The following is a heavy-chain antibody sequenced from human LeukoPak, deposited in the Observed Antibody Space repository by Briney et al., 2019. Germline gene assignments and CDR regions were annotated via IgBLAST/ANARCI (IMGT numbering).Heavy chain of an antibody. CDR1: GGSISSGGYY. CDR3: ASLGRWGGPASEAFDI. CDR2: IYYSGST. D-gene: IGHD1-26*01. J-gene: IGHJ3*02. Sequence: PSETLSLTCTVSGGSISSGGYYWSWIRQHPGKGLEWIGYIYYSGSTYYNPSLKSRVTISVDTSKNQLSLKLSSVTAADTAVYYCASLGRWGGPASEAFDIWGQGTMVTVSS. V-gene: IGHV4-31*03.